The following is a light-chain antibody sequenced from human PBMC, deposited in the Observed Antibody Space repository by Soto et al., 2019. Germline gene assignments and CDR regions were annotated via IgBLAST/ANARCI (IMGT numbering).Light chain of an antibody. CDR2: EVS. CDR1: SSDVGSYDH. J-gene: IGLJ1*01. Sequence: QSALTQPASVSGSPGQSTTISCSGTSSDVGSYDHVAWYQQFPGKTPKLMIYEVSNRPSGVSSRFSGSKSGNTASLTISGLQAEDEADYYCISYTGSSTSYVFGSGTKVTVL. CDR3: ISYTGSSTSYV. V-gene: IGLV2-14*01.